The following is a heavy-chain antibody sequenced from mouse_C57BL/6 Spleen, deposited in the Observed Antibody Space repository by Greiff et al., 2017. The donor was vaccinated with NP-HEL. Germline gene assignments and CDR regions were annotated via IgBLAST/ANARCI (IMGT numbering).Heavy chain of an antibody. Sequence: EVKLMESGGGLVQPGGSLSLSCAASGFTFTAYYMSWVRQPPGKALEWLGFIRNKANGYTTEYSASVKGRFTISRDNSQSILYLQMNALRAEDSATYYCARHTHDGYYYYAMDYWGQGTSVTVSS. D-gene: IGHD2-3*01. V-gene: IGHV7-3*01. J-gene: IGHJ4*01. CDR1: GFTFTAYY. CDR2: IRNKANGYTT. CDR3: ARHTHDGYYYYAMDY.